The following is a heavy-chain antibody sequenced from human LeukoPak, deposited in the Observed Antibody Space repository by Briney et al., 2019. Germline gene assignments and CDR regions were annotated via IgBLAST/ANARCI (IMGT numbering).Heavy chain of an antibody. CDR2: ISSSSSYI. V-gene: IGHV3-21*01. J-gene: IGHJ4*02. CDR3: AKAGYSYGDTFDY. Sequence: GGSLRLSCVASGFSFRDAWMNWVRQAPGKGLEWVSSISSSSSYIYYADSVKGRFTISRDNSKNTPYLQMNSLRAEDTAVYYCAKAGYSYGDTFDYWGQGTLVTVSS. D-gene: IGHD5-18*01. CDR1: GFSFRDAW.